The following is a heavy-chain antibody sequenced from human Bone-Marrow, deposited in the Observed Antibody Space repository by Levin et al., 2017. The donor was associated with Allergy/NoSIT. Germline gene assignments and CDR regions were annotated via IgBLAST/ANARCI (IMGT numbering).Heavy chain of an antibody. J-gene: IGHJ3*02. CDR1: GFTFSDYY. CDR3: ARLNDAFDI. V-gene: IGHV3-11*03. CDR2: ISSSSSYT. Sequence: LSLTCAASGFTFSDYYMSWIRQAPGKGLEWVSYISSSSSYTNYADSVKGRFTISRDNAKNSLYLQMNSLRAEDTAVYYCARLNDAFDIWGQGTMVTVSS.